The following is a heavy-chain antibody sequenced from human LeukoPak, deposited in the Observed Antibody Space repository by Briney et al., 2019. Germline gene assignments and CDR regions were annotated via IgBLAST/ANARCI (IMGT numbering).Heavy chain of an antibody. CDR3: ARDRNYCSSDRCYDVFDI. CDR1: GFSIGPSW. J-gene: IGHJ3*02. D-gene: IGHD6-19*01. V-gene: IGHV3-7*01. CDR2: IRGDASRL. Sequence: PGGSLRLSCVASGFSIGPSWMTWVRQAPGKGLEWVANIRGDASRLYYVDSVKGRFTISRDNAKNSLYLQMSNLRAEDTSVYYCARDRNYCSSDRCYDVFDIWGQGTMVTVSS.